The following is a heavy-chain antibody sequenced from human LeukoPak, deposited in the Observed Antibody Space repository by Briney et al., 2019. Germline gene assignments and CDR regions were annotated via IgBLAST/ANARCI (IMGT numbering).Heavy chain of an antibody. Sequence: GGSLRLSCAASGFTFSSYWMHWVRQAPGKGLVWVSRINSDGSSTSYADSVKGRFTISRDNAKNTLYLQMNSLRAEDTAVYYCARVRVYYYDSSGYDYWGQGTLVTVSS. CDR1: GFTFSSYW. V-gene: IGHV3-74*01. D-gene: IGHD3-22*01. J-gene: IGHJ4*02. CDR3: ARVRVYYYDSSGYDY. CDR2: INSDGSST.